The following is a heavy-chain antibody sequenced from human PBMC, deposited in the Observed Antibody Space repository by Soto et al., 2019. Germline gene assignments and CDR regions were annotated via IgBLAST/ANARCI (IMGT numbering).Heavy chain of an antibody. V-gene: IGHV4-61*08. CDR2: IYYSGST. J-gene: IGHJ4*02. CDR3: ARGRPWELYDY. Sequence: SENLSLTCTVSGGSINNGDYYWSWIRQPPEKGLEWIGYIYYSGSTNYNPSLKSRVTIAVDTSNNQFSLKLSSMTAADTAVYYCARGRPWELYDYWGQGTLVTVSS. D-gene: IGHD1-7*01. CDR1: GGSINNGDYY.